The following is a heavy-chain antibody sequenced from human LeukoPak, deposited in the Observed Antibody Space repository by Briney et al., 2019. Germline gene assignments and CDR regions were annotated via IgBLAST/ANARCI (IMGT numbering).Heavy chain of an antibody. CDR1: GGSVSSNTYY. J-gene: IGHJ4*01. D-gene: IGHD2-8*01. CDR2: VSYTGIT. Sequence: PSETLSLTCPVSGGSVSSNTYYWSWIRQPPGEGLEWIGYVSYTGITNYNPSLKSRVTISRDTSKNQFSLKLRSVTAADTAVYYCTSGGMVSGDYWGHGTLVTVSS. V-gene: IGHV4-61*01. CDR3: TSGGMVSGDY.